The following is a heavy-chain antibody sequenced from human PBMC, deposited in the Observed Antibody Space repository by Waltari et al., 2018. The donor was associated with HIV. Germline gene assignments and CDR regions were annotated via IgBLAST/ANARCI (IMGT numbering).Heavy chain of an antibody. CDR2: INPNNGDR. CDR1: GYIFSGHY. D-gene: IGHD2-2*03. Sequence: QVKLVQSGAAVKKPGASVKVSCKTHGYIFSGHYIHWVRQVPGQGLEWMGGINPNNGDRNFAQNYRDRVSLTRDTSVSTAYREVGNLRSDDTAVYYFARDFGYCDSSTCYTYYAMDVWGQGTTVTVSS. J-gene: IGHJ6*02. V-gene: IGHV1-2*02. CDR3: ARDFGYCDSSTCYTYYAMDV.